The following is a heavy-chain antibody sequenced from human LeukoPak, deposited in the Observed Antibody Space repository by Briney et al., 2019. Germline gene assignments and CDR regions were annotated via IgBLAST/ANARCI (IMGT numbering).Heavy chain of an antibody. CDR2: ISSSSSTI. CDR1: GFTFSSYS. V-gene: IGHV3-48*04. J-gene: IGHJ4*02. D-gene: IGHD6-19*01. CDR3: ARDGCYSSGWKGFGY. Sequence: PGGSLRLSCAASGFTFSSYSMNWVRQAPGKGLEWVSCISSSSSTIYYADSVKGRFTISRDNAKNSLYLQMNSLRAEDTAVYYCARDGCYSSGWKGFGYWGQGTLVTVSS.